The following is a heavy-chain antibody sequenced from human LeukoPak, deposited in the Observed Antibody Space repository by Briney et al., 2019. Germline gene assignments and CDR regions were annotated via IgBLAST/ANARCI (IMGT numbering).Heavy chain of an antibody. V-gene: IGHV1-69*01. Sequence: SVKVSCKASGGTFSSYAISWVRQAPGQGLEWMGGIIPIFGTANYAQKFQGRVTITADESTSTAYMELSSLRSEDTAVYYCARDPHWIAARPDFAFDIWGQGTMVTVSS. CDR3: ARDPHWIAARPDFAFDI. CDR2: IIPIFGTA. CDR1: GGTFSSYA. J-gene: IGHJ3*02. D-gene: IGHD6-6*01.